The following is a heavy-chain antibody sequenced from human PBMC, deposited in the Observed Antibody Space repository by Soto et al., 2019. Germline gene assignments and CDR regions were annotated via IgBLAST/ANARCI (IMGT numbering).Heavy chain of an antibody. CDR1: EDSVSSNSAA. J-gene: IGHJ6*02. CDR2: TYYRSKWYN. V-gene: IGHV6-1*01. D-gene: IGHD2-2*01. CDR3: ALEDIVVVPAAIGTDHYYYGMDV. Sequence: SQTLSLTCAISEDSVSSNSAAWNWIRQSPSRGLEWLGRTYYRSKWYNDYAVSVKSRITINPDTSKNQFSLQLNSVTPEDTAVYYCALEDIVVVPAAIGTDHYYYGMDVWGQGTTVTVSS.